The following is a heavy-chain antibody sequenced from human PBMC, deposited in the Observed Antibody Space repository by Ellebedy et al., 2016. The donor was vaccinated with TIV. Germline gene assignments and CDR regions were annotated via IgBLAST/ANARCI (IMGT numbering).Heavy chain of an antibody. CDR1: GFTFSSYW. CDR2: INSDGSST. V-gene: IGHV3-74*01. J-gene: IGHJ3*02. CDR3: TSGNSHAFDI. Sequence: PGGSLRLSCAASGFTFSSYWMHWVRQVPGKGLVWVSRINSDGSSTSYADSVKGRFTISRDNAKNTLYLQMNSLRAEDTAVYYCTSGNSHAFDIWGQGTMVTVSS. D-gene: IGHD4-23*01.